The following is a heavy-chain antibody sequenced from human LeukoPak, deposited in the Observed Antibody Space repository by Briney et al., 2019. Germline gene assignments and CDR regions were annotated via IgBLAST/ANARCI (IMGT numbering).Heavy chain of an antibody. CDR1: GGSITTYY. V-gene: IGHV4-59*01. CDR3: ARGGYYGSGSDFRFDP. Sequence: PLETLSLTCTVSGGSITTYYWTWIRQTPDKGLQFIGSFYHTGSTNYNPSLESAVTISEDTSKNQISLELRSVTAADTAVYYCARGGYYGSGSDFRFDPWGQGTLVTVSS. CDR2: FYHTGST. D-gene: IGHD3-10*01. J-gene: IGHJ5*02.